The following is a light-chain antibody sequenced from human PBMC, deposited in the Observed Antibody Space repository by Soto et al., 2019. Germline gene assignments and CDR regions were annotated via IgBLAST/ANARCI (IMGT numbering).Light chain of an antibody. CDR2: SAS. CDR1: QGISNY. J-gene: IGKJ5*01. Sequence: DIQMTQSPYSLSASVGDRVTITCRASQGISNYLAWYQQKPGKVPKLLIYSASTLQSGVPSRFSGSGSGTDFTLTISSLEPEDVATYYFHHYTNAPDTFSQGIREEI. CDR3: HHYTNAPDT. V-gene: IGKV1-27*01.